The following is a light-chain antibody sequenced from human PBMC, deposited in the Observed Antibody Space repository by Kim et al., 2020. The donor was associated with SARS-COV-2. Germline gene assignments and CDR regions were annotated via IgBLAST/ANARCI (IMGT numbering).Light chain of an antibody. CDR1: QSVSTY. CDR3: QQRRDWPRA. V-gene: IGKV3-11*01. J-gene: IGKJ2*01. Sequence: SLSPGDRATLSCRASQSVSTYLVWYQQKPGQAPRLLIYGASNRVPGIPARFSGSGSGTDFTLTISSLEPEDFAVYYCQQRRDWPRAFGQGTKLEI. CDR2: GAS.